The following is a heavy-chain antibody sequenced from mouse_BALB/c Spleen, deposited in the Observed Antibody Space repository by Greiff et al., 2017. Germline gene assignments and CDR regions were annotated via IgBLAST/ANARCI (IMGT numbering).Heavy chain of an antibody. D-gene: IGHD2-2*01. CDR2: ISSGGSYT. Sequence: EVMLVESGGGLVKPGGSLKLSCAASGFTFSSYTMSWVRQTPEKRLEWVATISSGGSYTYYPDSVKGRFTISRDNAKNTLYLQMSSLKSEDTAMYYCTREGLRHAMDYWGQGTSVTVSS. CDR3: TREGLRHAMDY. CDR1: GFTFSSYT. J-gene: IGHJ4*01. V-gene: IGHV5-6-4*01.